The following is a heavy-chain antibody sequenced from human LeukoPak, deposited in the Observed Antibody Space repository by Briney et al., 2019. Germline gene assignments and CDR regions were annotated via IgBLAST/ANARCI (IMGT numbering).Heavy chain of an antibody. J-gene: IGHJ4*02. CDR2: IYHSGST. D-gene: IGHD3-22*01. CDR3: ARGASSYYDSSDYFDY. Sequence: PSETLSLTCTVSGYSISSGYYWGWIRQPPGKGLEWIGSIYHSGSTYYNPSLKSRVTISVDTSKNQFSLKTRSVTAADTAVYYCARGASSYYDSSDYFDYWGQGTLVTVSS. CDR1: GYSISSGYY. V-gene: IGHV4-38-2*02.